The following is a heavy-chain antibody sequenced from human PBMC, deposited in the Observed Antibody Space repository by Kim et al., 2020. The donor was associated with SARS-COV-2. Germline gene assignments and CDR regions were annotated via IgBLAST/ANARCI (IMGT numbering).Heavy chain of an antibody. CDR2: ISSSSSYT. V-gene: IGHV3-11*03. CDR3: ARHSSSWYHYYYYGMDV. CDR1: GFTFSDYY. J-gene: IGHJ6*02. Sequence: GGSLRLSCAASGFTFSDYYMSWIRQAPGKGLEWVSYISSSSSYTNYADSVKGRFTISRDNAKNSLYLQMNSLRAEDTAVYYCARHSSSWYHYYYYGMDVWGQGTTVTVSS. D-gene: IGHD6-13*01.